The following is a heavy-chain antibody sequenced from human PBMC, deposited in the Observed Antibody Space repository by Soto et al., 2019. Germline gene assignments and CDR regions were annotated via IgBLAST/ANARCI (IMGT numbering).Heavy chain of an antibody. Sequence: ASVKVSCKVSGYTLTELSMHWVRQAPGKGLECMGGFDPEYGETIYAQKFQGRVTMTEXTXXDXXXMXLXXLRSEDTAVYYCETGNPIAVAGTGYYYGMDVWG. J-gene: IGHJ6*02. CDR1: GYTLTELS. D-gene: IGHD6-19*01. CDR2: FDPEYGET. V-gene: IGHV1-24*01. CDR3: ETGNPIAVAGTGYYYGMDV.